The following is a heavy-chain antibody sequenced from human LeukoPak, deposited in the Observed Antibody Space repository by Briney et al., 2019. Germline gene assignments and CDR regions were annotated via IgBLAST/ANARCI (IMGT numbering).Heavy chain of an antibody. CDR3: ARHLYYYDSSGYYYPLGAFDI. V-gene: IGHV5-51*01. CDR2: IYPGDSDT. J-gene: IGHJ3*02. Sequence: GESLKISCKGSGYRFTSYWIGWVRQMPGKGLEWMGIIYPGDSDTRYSPSFQGQVTISADKSISTAYLQWSSLKASDTAMYCCARHLYYYDSSGYYYPLGAFDIWGQGTMVTVSS. CDR1: GYRFTSYW. D-gene: IGHD3-22*01.